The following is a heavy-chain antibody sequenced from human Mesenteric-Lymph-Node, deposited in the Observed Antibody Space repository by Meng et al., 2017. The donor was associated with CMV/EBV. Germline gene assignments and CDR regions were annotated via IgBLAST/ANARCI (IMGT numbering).Heavy chain of an antibody. Sequence: ASVKVSCKASGYTFTGYYIHWVRQAPGQGLEWMGWINPKSGDTNYAQNFQGRVTMTRDTSISTVDMELSRLRSDDTAVYYCARGLYYSDYWGQGTLATVSS. CDR3: ARGLYYSDY. V-gene: IGHV1-2*02. J-gene: IGHJ4*02. CDR2: INPKSGDT. CDR1: GYTFTGYY. D-gene: IGHD3-10*01.